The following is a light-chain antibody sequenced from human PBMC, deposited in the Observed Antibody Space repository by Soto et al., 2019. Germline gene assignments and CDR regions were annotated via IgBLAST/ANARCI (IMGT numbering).Light chain of an antibody. Sequence: IQMTQSPSSLSASVRAIVTITCRASQNTSGYLNRYQQKTGKAPKLLIYAESSLQSGIPSRFSGSGSETDLILTISSLQPEDFATYYCQKSYSTPWTCGQGTKGDIK. V-gene: IGKV1-39*01. CDR3: QKSYSTPWT. CDR1: QNTSGY. CDR2: AES. J-gene: IGKJ1*01.